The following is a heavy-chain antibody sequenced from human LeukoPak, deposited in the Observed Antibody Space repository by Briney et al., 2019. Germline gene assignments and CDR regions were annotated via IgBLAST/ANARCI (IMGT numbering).Heavy chain of an antibody. J-gene: IGHJ6*03. CDR3: AKTHSSSWYLYYYYMDV. CDR1: GFTFSDYT. CDR2: ISSNGGNT. D-gene: IGHD6-13*01. Sequence: GGSVRLSCAVSGFTFSDYTMHWVRQAPGKGLEYVSAISSNGGNTYYANSVKGRFTISRDNSKNTLYLQMNSLRAEDTAVYYCAKTHSSSWYLYYYYMDVWGKGTTVTVSS. V-gene: IGHV3-64*01.